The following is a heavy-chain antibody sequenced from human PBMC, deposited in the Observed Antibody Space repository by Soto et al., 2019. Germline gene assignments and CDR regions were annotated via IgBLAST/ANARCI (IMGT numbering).Heavy chain of an antibody. D-gene: IGHD1-26*01. CDR2: IIPIFGTA. J-gene: IGHJ6*02. CDR1: GGTFSSYA. V-gene: IGHV1-69*01. CDR3: ARAIVGATLSGMLV. Sequence: QVQLVQSGAEVKKPGSSVKVSCKASGGTFSSYAISWVRQAPGQGLEWMGGIIPIFGTATYAQKFQGRATITADESTSTAYMKLSSLRSEDTAVYYCARAIVGATLSGMLVWGQGTTVTVSS.